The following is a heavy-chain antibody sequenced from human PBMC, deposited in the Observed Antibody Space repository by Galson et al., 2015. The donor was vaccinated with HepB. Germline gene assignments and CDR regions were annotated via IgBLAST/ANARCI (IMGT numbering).Heavy chain of an antibody. CDR3: ARVKRDSSSWSFDY. V-gene: IGHV1-18*04. Sequence: SVKVSCKASGYTFTSYGISWVRQAPGQGLEWMGWISAYNGNTNYAQKLQGIVTMTTDTSTSTAYMELRSLRSDDTAVYYCARVKRDSSSWSFDYWGQGTLVTVSS. CDR1: GYTFTSYG. D-gene: IGHD6-13*01. CDR2: ISAYNGNT. J-gene: IGHJ4*02.